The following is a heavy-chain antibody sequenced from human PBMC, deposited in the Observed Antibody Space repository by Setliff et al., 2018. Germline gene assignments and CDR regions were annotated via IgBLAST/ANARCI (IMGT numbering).Heavy chain of an antibody. Sequence: GESLKISCKASGYTFSYYWIGWVRQLPGEGLEWMGIIYPHDSDTRYSPSFQGQVTISVDKSISTAYLQWSSLKASDTAIHYCASAQSRAYWYFDLWGRGTLVTVSS. CDR2: IYPHDSDT. CDR3: ASAQSRAYWYFDL. J-gene: IGHJ2*01. V-gene: IGHV5-51*01. CDR1: GYTFSYYW.